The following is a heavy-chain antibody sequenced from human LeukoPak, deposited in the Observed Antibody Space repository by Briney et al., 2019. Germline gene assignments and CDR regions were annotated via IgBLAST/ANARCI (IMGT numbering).Heavy chain of an antibody. D-gene: IGHD3-9*01. CDR2: ISGSGGST. J-gene: IGHJ5*02. V-gene: IGHV3-23*01. Sequence: PGGSLRLSCAASGFTFSSYAMSWVRQAPGKGLEWVSAISGSGGSTYYADSVKGRFTISRDNSKNTLYLQMNSLRAKDTAVYYCAKDRESDILTGYYKADWFDPWGQGTLVTVSS. CDR1: GFTFSSYA. CDR3: AKDRESDILTGYYKADWFDP.